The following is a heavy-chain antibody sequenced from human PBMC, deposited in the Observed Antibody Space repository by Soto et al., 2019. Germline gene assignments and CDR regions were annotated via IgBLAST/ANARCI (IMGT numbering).Heavy chain of an antibody. V-gene: IGHV4-39*07. J-gene: IGHJ4*02. CDR2: IYSSGST. CDR3: ARDLAAAGTPLFDF. CDR1: GGSISSTNYW. Sequence: LSLTCTVSGGSISSTNYWWGWIRQPPGKGLEWVATIYSSGSTFYNPSLKSRVTISVDTSEKQLSLKLSSVTAADTAVYYCARDLAAAGTPLFDFWGQGTLVTVSS. D-gene: IGHD6-13*01.